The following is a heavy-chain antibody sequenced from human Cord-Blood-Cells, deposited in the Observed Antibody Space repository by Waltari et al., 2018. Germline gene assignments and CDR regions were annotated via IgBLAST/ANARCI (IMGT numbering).Heavy chain of an antibody. V-gene: IGHV4-34*01. J-gene: IGHJ5*02. CDR1: GGSFSGYY. D-gene: IGHD2-2*01. CDR3: ARGGVPAAPFNWFDP. CDR2: INHSGST. Sequence: QVQLPQWGAGLLKPSETLSITCAVYGGSFSGYYWSSIRYPPGKGLEWIGEINHSGSTNYNPSLKSRVTISVDTSKNQFSLKLSSVTAADTAVYYCARGGVPAAPFNWFDPWGQGTLVTVSS.